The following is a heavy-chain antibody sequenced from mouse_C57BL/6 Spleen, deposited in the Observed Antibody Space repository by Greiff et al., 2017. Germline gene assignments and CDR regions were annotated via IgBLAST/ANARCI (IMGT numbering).Heavy chain of an antibody. Sequence: QVQLQQSGAELVKPGASVKISCKASGYAFSSSWMNWVKQRPGKGLEWIGQIYPGDGDTNYNGKFKGKATLTADKSSSTAYMQLSSLTSEDSAVYCCARGGITTVVATDYWGQGTTLTVSS. V-gene: IGHV1-80*01. D-gene: IGHD1-1*01. CDR2: IYPGDGDT. J-gene: IGHJ2*01. CDR3: ARGGITTVVATDY. CDR1: GYAFSSSW.